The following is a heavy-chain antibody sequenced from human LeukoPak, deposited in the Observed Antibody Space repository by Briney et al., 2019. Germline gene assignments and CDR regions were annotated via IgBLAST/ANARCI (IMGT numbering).Heavy chain of an antibody. CDR3: AKVRSTMIVVALDY. J-gene: IGHJ4*02. V-gene: IGHV3-48*04. CDR1: GFTFSSYS. Sequence: PGGSLRLSCAASGFTFSSYSMNWVRQAPGKGLEWVSYISSSSSTMYYADSVKGRFTISRDNAKNSLYLQMNSLRAEDTAVYYCAKVRSTMIVVALDYWGQGTLVTVSS. CDR2: ISSSSSTM. D-gene: IGHD3-22*01.